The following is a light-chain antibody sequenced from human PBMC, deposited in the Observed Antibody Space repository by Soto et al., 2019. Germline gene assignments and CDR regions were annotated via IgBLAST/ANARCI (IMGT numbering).Light chain of an antibody. CDR3: QQTYNTPRT. J-gene: IGKJ1*01. CDR1: QSISRY. CDR2: AAS. Sequence: DIQMTQSPSSLSASVGDRVTITCRASQSISRYLNWYQQKPGKAPKLLIYAASDLQSGVPSTFSGSGSGTDGTITINYLQPEDGATYYCQQTYNTPRTFGQGTKVDIK. V-gene: IGKV1-39*01.